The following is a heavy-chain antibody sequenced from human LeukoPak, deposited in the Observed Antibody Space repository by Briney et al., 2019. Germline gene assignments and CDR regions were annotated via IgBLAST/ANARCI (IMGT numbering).Heavy chain of an antibody. CDR3: ARHPDYGGNFDS. J-gene: IGHJ4*02. D-gene: IGHD4-23*01. V-gene: IGHV4-59*08. CDR1: GVSVTSYY. CDR2: ISYSGST. Sequence: SETLSLTCTVSGVSVTSYYWSWIRQPPGKGLEWIGHISYSGSTNYNPSLKSRVTISVDTSKNQFSLKLSSVTAADTAVYYCARHPDYGGNFDSWGQGTLVTVSS.